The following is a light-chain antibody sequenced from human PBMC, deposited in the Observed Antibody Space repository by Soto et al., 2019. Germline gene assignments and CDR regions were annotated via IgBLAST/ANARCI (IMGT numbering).Light chain of an antibody. CDR2: GAS. Sequence: EIVLTQSPGTLSLSPGERATLSCRASQSVSISYLAWYQQNPGQAPRLLIYGASSRATGIPDRFSGSGSGTDFTLTISRLEPEDFAVYYCKQRSNWPPTWTFGQGTKVDIK. J-gene: IGKJ1*01. V-gene: IGKV3D-20*02. CDR3: KQRSNWPPTWT. CDR1: QSVSISY.